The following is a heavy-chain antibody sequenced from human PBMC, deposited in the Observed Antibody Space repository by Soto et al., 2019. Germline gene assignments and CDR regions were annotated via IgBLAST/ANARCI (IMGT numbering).Heavy chain of an antibody. CDR3: ARYHCSSTSCYPDY. CDR2: IYYSGST. Sequence: ASETLSLTCTVSGGSISSGGYYWSWIRQHPGKGLEWIGYIYYSGSTYYNPSLKSRVTISVDTSKNQFSLKLSSVTAADTAVYYCARYHCSSTSCYPDYWGQGTLVTVSS. V-gene: IGHV4-31*03. CDR1: GGSISSGGYY. J-gene: IGHJ4*02. D-gene: IGHD2-2*01.